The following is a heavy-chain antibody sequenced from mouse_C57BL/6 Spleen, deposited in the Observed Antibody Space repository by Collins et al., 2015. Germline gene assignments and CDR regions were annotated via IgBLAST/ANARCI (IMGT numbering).Heavy chain of an antibody. V-gene: IGHV1-61*01. J-gene: IGHJ2*01. Sequence: QVQLQQPGAELVRPGSSVKLSCKASGYTFTSYWMDWVKQRPGQGLEWIGNIYPSDSETHYNQKFKDKATLTVDKSSSTAYMQLSSLTSEDSAVYYCARPYGNYDYWGQGTTLTVSS. CDR2: IYPSDSET. CDR1: GYTFTSYW. CDR3: ARPYGNYDY. D-gene: IGHD2-1*01.